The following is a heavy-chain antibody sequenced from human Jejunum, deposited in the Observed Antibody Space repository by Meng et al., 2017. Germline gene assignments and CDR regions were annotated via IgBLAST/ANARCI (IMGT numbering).Heavy chain of an antibody. CDR3: TTDLRWELRADY. Sequence: GGPLRLSCAASGITFSDTWMNWVRQAPGKGLEWVGRIMSQADGGTTDYAAPVKGRFTISRDDSEKTLYLQMNSLKTEDAAVYFCTTDLRWELRADYWGQGTLVTVSS. J-gene: IGHJ4*02. D-gene: IGHD1-26*01. V-gene: IGHV3-15*01. CDR2: IMSQADGGTT. CDR1: GITFSDTW.